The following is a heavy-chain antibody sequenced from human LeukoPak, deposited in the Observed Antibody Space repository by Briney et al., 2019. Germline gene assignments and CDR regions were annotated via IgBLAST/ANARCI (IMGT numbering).Heavy chain of an antibody. CDR3: ARVLAKNWFDP. J-gene: IGHJ5*02. CDR1: GGTFSSYA. Sequence: ASVKVSCKASGGTFSSYAISWVRQAPGQGLEWMGIINPSGGSTSYAQKFQGRVTMTRDTSTSTVYMELSSLRSEDTAVYYCARVLAKNWFDPWGQGTLVTVSS. V-gene: IGHV1-46*01. CDR2: INPSGGST.